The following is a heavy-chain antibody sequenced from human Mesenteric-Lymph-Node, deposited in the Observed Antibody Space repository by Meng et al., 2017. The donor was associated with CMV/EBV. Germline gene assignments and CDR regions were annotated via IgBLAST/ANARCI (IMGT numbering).Heavy chain of an antibody. Sequence: GESLKISCVASGFTFSSYAMSWVRQAPGKGLEWVSAISVSGGGTYFADSVKGRFTISRNNSKNTLYLQMNNLRAEDTAVYYCAKDLEAAYYDFWSGYYQGYYFDYWGQGTLVTVSS. CDR3: AKDLEAAYYDFWSGYYQGYYFDY. V-gene: IGHV3-23*01. CDR2: ISVSGGGT. D-gene: IGHD3-3*01. J-gene: IGHJ4*02. CDR1: GFTFSSYA.